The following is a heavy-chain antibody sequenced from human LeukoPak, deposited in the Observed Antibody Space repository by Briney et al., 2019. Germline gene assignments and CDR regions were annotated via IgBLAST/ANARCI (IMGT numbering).Heavy chain of an antibody. CDR3: ARDCAHGYNFED. D-gene: IGHD5-18*01. CDR1: GYTLTELS. CDR2: INPNSGGT. J-gene: IGHJ4*02. Sequence: ASVKVSCKVSGYTLTELSMHWMRQAPGQGLEWMGWINPNSGGTNYAQKFRGRVTMTRDTSINTAYMELNRLRSDDTAMYYCARDCAHGYNFEDWGQGTLVTVSS. V-gene: IGHV1-2*02.